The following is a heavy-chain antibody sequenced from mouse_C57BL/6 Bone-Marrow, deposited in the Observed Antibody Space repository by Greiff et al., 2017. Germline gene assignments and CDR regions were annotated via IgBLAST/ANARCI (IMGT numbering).Heavy chain of an antibody. CDR1: GFNIKNTY. D-gene: IGHD1-1*01. V-gene: IGHV14-3*01. Sequence: EVQLQQSVAELVRPGASVKLSCTASGFNIKNTYMHWVKQRPEQGLEWIGRIDPANGNTKYAPKFQGKATITADTSSNTAYLQLSSLTSEDTAIYYCAKFITTVVADDWAWFAYWGQGTLVTVSA. CDR3: AKFITTVVADDWAWFAY. J-gene: IGHJ3*01. CDR2: IDPANGNT.